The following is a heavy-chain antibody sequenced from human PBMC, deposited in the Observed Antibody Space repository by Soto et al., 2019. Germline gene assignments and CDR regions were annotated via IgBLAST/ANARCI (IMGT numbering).Heavy chain of an antibody. Sequence: QVQLVESGGGVVQPGRSLRLSCAASGFTFSSYGMHWVRQAPGKGLEWVAVIWYDGSNKYYADSVKGRFTISRDNSKNTLYLQMNSLRAEDTAVYYCARMRGVWARYYYYYGMDVWGQGTTVTVSS. CDR3: ARMRGVWARYYYYYGMDV. CDR1: GFTFSSYG. V-gene: IGHV3-33*01. J-gene: IGHJ6*02. CDR2: IWYDGSNK. D-gene: IGHD3-16*01.